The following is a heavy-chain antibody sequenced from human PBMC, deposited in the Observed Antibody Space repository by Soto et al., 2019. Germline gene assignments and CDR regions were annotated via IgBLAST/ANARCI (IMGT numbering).Heavy chain of an antibody. Sequence: PGGSLRLSCAVPGGIFHGYGMHWVRQAPGKGLEWVAVISYDGSNKYYADSVKGRFTISRDNSKNTLYLQMNSLRAEDTAVYYCDKDLTVTGGSNWFDPWGQGTLVTVSS. D-gene: IGHD4-17*01. CDR2: ISYDGSNK. J-gene: IGHJ5*02. CDR1: GGIFHGYG. CDR3: DKDLTVTGGSNWFDP. V-gene: IGHV3-30*18.